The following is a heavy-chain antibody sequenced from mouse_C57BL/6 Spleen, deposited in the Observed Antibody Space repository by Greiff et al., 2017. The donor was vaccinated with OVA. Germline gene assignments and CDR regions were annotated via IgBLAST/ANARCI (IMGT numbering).Heavy chain of an antibody. CDR1: GYTFTDYY. V-gene: IGHV1-26*01. Sequence: EVQLQQSGPELVKPGASVKISCKASGYTFTDYYMNWVKQSHGKSLEWIGDINPNNGGTSYNQKFKGKATLTVDKSSSTAYMELRSLTSEDSAVYYCAPYSNYGLFDYWGQGTTLTVSS. CDR2: INPNNGGT. CDR3: APYSNYGLFDY. J-gene: IGHJ2*01. D-gene: IGHD2-5*01.